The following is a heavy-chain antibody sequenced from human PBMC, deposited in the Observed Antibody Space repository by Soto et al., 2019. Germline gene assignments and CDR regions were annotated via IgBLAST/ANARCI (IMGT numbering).Heavy chain of an antibody. CDR3: ARRGSGSYYDY. J-gene: IGHJ4*02. D-gene: IGHD1-26*01. V-gene: IGHV3-23*01. CDR1: GFTFSSYA. Sequence: EVQLLESGGGLVRPGGSLRLSCAASGFTFSSYAMRWVRQAPVKGLEWVSAISGSGGSTYYADSVKGRFTISRDNSKNTLYLQMNSLRAGDTAVYYCARRGSGSYYDYWGQGTLVTVSS. CDR2: ISGSGGST.